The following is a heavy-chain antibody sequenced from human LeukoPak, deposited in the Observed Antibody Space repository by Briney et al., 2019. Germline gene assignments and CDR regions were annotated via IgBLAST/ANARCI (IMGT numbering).Heavy chain of an antibody. CDR3: ARVIQGIMVGETPELDNYYFDY. Sequence: PGGPLRLSCAASGFTFSSYWMSWVRQAPGKGLEWVANIKQDGSEKYYVDSVKGRFTISRDNAKNSLYLQMNSLRAEDTAVYYCARVIQGIMVGETPELDNYYFDYWGQGTLVTVSS. V-gene: IGHV3-7*01. J-gene: IGHJ4*02. CDR1: GFTFSSYW. D-gene: IGHD2-8*01. CDR2: IKQDGSEK.